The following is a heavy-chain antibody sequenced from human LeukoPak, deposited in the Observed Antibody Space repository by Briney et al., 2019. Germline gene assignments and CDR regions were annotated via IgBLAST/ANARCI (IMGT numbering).Heavy chain of an antibody. Sequence: PSETLSLTCTVSGGSISSGGYYWSWIRQHPGQGLEWIGYIYYSGSTYYNPSLKSRVTISVDTSKNQFSLKLSSVTAADTAVYYCARDTYYYGSGSRPENWFDPWGQGTLVTVSS. D-gene: IGHD3-10*01. CDR3: ARDTYYYGSGSRPENWFDP. J-gene: IGHJ5*02. V-gene: IGHV4-31*03. CDR1: GGSISSGGYY. CDR2: IYYSGST.